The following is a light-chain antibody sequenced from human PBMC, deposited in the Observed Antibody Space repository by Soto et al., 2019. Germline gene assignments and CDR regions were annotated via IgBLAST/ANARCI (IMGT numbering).Light chain of an antibody. CDR2: DVS. Sequence: QSLLAQPSSLAGAPGQSITLSCTGTSSDVGGYNYVSWYQQHPGKAPKLMIYDVSNRPSGVSNRFSGSKSGNTASLTISGLQAEDEADYYCSSYTSSSTLVFGTGTKVTVL. V-gene: IGLV2-14*01. CDR3: SSYTSSSTLV. J-gene: IGLJ1*01. CDR1: SSDVGGYNY.